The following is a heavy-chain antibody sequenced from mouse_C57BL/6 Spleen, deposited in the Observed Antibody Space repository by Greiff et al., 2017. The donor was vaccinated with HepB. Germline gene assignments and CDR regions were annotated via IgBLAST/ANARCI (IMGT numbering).Heavy chain of an antibody. D-gene: IGHD2-1*01. CDR2: IHPSDSDT. V-gene: IGHV1-74*01. J-gene: IGHJ2*01. CDR1: GYTFTSYW. CDR3: ATVYYGNYAATVLDY. Sequence: VQLQQPGAELVKPGASVKVSCKASGYTFTSYWMHWVKQRPGQGLEWIGRIHPSDSDTNYNQKFKGKATLTVDKSSSTAYMQLSSLTSEDSAVYYCATVYYGNYAATVLDYWGQGTTLTVSS.